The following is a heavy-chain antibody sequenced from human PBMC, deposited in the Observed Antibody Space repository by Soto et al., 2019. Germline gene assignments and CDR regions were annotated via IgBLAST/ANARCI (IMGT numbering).Heavy chain of an antibody. CDR3: ARSYTMATFSFQY. V-gene: IGHV4-30-4*08. CDR2: IYYSGSY. Sequence: PSETLSLTCTVSGGSISNDDYYWSWLRQPPGKGLEWTGYIYYSGSYYYNPSLESRVTISLDTSKNQFSLKLSSVTAADTAVYYCARSYTMATFSFQYWGQGTMVTVSS. J-gene: IGHJ4*03. CDR1: GGSISNDDYY. D-gene: IGHD5-12*01.